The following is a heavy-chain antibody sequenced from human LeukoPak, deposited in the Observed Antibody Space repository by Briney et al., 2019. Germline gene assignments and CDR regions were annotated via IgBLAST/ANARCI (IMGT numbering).Heavy chain of an antibody. CDR3: ARYKRYCTNGVWTYYMDV. CDR1: GGSFTGYY. V-gene: IGHV4-34*01. Sequence: SETLSLTCAVYGGSFTGYYWSWIRQPPGKGLEWIGEINHSGSTNYNPSLKSRVTISVDTSKNQFSLKLSSVTAADTAVYYCARYKRYCTNGVWTYYMDVWGKGTTVTVSS. J-gene: IGHJ6*03. D-gene: IGHD2-8*01. CDR2: INHSGST.